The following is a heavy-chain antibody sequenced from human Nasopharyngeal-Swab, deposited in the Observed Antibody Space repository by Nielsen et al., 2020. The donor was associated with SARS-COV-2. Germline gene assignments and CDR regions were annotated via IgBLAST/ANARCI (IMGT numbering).Heavy chain of an antibody. CDR2: IIPILGIA. CDR1: GYTFTSYD. D-gene: IGHD3-22*01. J-gene: IGHJ4*02. Sequence: SVKVSCKASGYTFTSYDINWVRQAPGQGLELMGRIIPILGIANYAQKFQGRVTITADKSTSTAYMELSSLRSEDTAVYYCARKGYDSNGYEDYFDYWGQGTLVTVSS. V-gene: IGHV1-69*04. CDR3: ARKGYDSNGYEDYFDY.